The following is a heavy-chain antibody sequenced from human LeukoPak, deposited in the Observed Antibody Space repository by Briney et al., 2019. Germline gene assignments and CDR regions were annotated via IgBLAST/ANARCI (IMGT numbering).Heavy chain of an antibody. J-gene: IGHJ6*02. CDR3: ARALKYCSSTSCPTPYYYYGMDV. CDR1: GGTFSSYA. Sequence: SVKVSCKASGGTFSSYAISWVRQAPGQGLVWMGRIIPILGIANYAQKFQGRVTITADKSTSTAYMELSSLRSEDTAVYYCARALKYCSSTSCPTPYYYYGMDVWGQGTTVTVSS. D-gene: IGHD2-2*01. V-gene: IGHV1-69*04. CDR2: IIPILGIA.